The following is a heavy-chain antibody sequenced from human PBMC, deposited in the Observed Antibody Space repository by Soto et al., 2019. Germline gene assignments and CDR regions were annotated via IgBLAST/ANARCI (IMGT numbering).Heavy chain of an antibody. CDR2: VYDLDGT. Sequence: DVQMVESGGGLIQPGGSLRLSCVASGLTVSGKKYMAWFRQAPGKGPEWVSGVYDLDGTYYADSVRGRFTTSIDSSRTTVYPQMRDLRPEYTALYFCATWHLREHAYDIWGQGTMISVSS. V-gene: IGHV3-53*01. CDR1: GLTVSGKKY. CDR3: ATWHLREHAYDI. D-gene: IGHD5-12*01. J-gene: IGHJ3*02.